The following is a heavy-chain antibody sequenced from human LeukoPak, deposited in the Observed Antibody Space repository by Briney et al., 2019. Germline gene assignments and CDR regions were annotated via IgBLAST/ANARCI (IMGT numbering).Heavy chain of an antibody. CDR2: IHYTGST. Sequence: SEALSLTCTVSGGSMTTYYWSWIRQPPGKGLEWIGYIHYTGSTTYNPSLESRVTISVDTSKNHFSLKLTSVTAADTAVYYCARDLSAGRPAFDIWGLGTRVTVSS. V-gene: IGHV4-59*12. CDR1: GGSMTTYY. J-gene: IGHJ3*02. D-gene: IGHD1-26*01. CDR3: ARDLSAGRPAFDI.